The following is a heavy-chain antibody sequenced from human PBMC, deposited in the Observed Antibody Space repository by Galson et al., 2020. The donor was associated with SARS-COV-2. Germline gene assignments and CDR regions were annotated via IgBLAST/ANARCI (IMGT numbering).Heavy chain of an antibody. CDR3: TRRGGTAFKWFDP. CDR2: INPADFDT. V-gene: IGHV5-51*01. CDR1: GYSFTTYW. Sequence: HGESLKISCKTSGYSFTTYWIGWVRQMPGKGLEWMGIINPADFDTIYSPSFQGQVTMSVDKSVNTAYLQWSSLKASDNAMYYSTRRGGTAFKWFDPWGQGTLVTVSS. D-gene: IGHD1-1*01. J-gene: IGHJ5*02.